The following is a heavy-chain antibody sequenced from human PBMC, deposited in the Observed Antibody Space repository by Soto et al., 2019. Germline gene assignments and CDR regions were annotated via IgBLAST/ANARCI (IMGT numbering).Heavy chain of an antibody. CDR2: IYYSGST. Sequence: SETLSLTCTVSGGSISSCYWSWIRQPPGKGLEWNGYIYYSGSTNYNPSLKSRVTISVDTSKNQFSLKLSSVTAADTAVYYCARDGRDGYNYYFDYWGQGTLVTVSS. CDR3: ARDGRDGYNYYFDY. CDR1: GGSISSCY. J-gene: IGHJ4*02. V-gene: IGHV4-59*01. D-gene: IGHD5-12*01.